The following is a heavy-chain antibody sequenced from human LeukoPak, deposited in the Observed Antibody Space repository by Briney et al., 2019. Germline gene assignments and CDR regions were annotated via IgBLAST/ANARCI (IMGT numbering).Heavy chain of an antibody. CDR1: GFTFSNAW. CDR2: IKSKTDGGTT. CDR3: ARDRASGVDDAFDI. V-gene: IGHV3-15*01. Sequence: GGSLRLSCAASGFTFSNAWMSWVRQAPGKGLEWVGRIKSKTDGGTTDYAAPVKGRFTISRDDSKNTLYLQMNSLKTEDTAVYYCARDRASGVDDAFDIWGQGTMVTVSS. D-gene: IGHD1-26*01. J-gene: IGHJ3*02.